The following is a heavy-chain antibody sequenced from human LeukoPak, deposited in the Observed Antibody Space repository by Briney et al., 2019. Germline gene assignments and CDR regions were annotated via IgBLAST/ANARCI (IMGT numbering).Heavy chain of an antibody. CDR2: INHSGST. CDR3: ARLYCSSTSCYNWFDP. D-gene: IGHD2-2*01. J-gene: IGHJ5*02. Sequence: PSETLSLTCAVYGGSFSGYSWTWIRQPPGKGLEWIGEINHSGSTSYNPSLKSRVTISVDTSKNQFFLKLNSVTAADTAVYYCARLYCSSTSCYNWFDPWGQGTLVTVSS. V-gene: IGHV4-34*01. CDR1: GGSFSGYS.